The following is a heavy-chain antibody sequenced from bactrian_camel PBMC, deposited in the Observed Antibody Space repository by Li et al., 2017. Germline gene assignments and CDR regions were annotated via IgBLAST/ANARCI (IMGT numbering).Heavy chain of an antibody. CDR2: IDSDGNT. J-gene: IGHJ4*01. D-gene: IGHD1*01. CDR3: VKIKLNGWWSEMED. V-gene: IGHV3S53*01. Sequence: HVQLVESGGGSVQAGGSLRLSCSVSGDTVSSRYMAWFRQAPGKEREGVAVIDSDGNTVYADSVKGRFTISKDNAKNTLSLQLNSLNTEDTALYSCVKIKLNGWWSEMEDWGQGTQVTVS. CDR1: GDTVSSRY.